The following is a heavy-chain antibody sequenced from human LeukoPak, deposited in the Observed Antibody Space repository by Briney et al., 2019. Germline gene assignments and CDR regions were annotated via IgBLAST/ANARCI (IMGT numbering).Heavy chain of an antibody. D-gene: IGHD5-24*01. V-gene: IGHV4-59*01. CDR2: IYYSGST. CDR3: ARWLQLPNAFDI. CDR1: GGSISGYY. Sequence: SETLSLTCTVSGGSISGYYWSWIRQPPGKGLEWIGYIYYSGSTNYNPSLKSRVTISVDTSKNQFSLKLSSVTAADTAVYYCARWLQLPNAFDIWGQGTMVTVSS. J-gene: IGHJ3*02.